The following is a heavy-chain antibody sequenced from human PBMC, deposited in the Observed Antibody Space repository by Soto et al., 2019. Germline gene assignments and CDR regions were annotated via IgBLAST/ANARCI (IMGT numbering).Heavy chain of an antibody. D-gene: IGHD1-1*01. V-gene: IGHV3-15*01. J-gene: IGHJ4*02. CDR3: VEGWNDF. CDR1: GFMFSSAW. Sequence: EVHVVESGGDLVEPGGSLRLSCVTSGFMFSSAWMSWVRQGPGKGLEWVARIKSKNDGGAADYAAPVNGRFRISRDDSKSTVYLQMNSLRAEDTALYYCVEGWNDFWGQGTLVTVSS. CDR2: IKSKNDGGAA.